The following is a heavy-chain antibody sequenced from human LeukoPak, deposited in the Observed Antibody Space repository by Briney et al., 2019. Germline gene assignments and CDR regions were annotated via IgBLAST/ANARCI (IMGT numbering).Heavy chain of an antibody. Sequence: GGSLRLSCAASGFTFSSYSMNWVRQAPGKGLEWVSSISSSSSYIYYADSVKGRFTISRDNAKNSLYLQMNSLRAEDTAVYYCARVSLVVVAAAYFDYWGQGTLVTVSS. D-gene: IGHD2-15*01. CDR3: ARVSLVVVAAAYFDY. J-gene: IGHJ4*02. CDR1: GFTFSSYS. CDR2: ISSSSSYI. V-gene: IGHV3-21*01.